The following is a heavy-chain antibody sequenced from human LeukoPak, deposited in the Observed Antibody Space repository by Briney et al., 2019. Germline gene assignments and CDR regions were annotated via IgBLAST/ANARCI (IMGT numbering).Heavy chain of an antibody. V-gene: IGHV1-18*01. Sequence: ASVKVSCKASGYTFTSYGISWVRQAPGQGLEWMGWISAYNSNTNYAQKLQGRVTMTTDTSTSTAYMELRSLRSDDTAVYYCARDRHIVVVPAAIVSGWFDPWGQGTLVTVSS. CDR2: ISAYNSNT. CDR1: GYTFTSYG. CDR3: ARDRHIVVVPAAIVSGWFDP. J-gene: IGHJ5*02. D-gene: IGHD2-2*01.